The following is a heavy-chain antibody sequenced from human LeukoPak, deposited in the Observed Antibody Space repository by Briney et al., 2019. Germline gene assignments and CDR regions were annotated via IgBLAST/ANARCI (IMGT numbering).Heavy chain of an antibody. J-gene: IGHJ4*02. CDR1: GFSVRTTY. CDR2: LYTGGGT. V-gene: IGHV3-53*01. CDR3: TRSGYRHPYHFDS. D-gene: IGHD3-22*01. Sequence: GGSLRLSCAASGFSVRTTYMSWVRQAPGKGPEWVSVLYTGGGTDHADSVKGRFTISRDNSKNTLSLQMNSLRAEDTAIYYCTRSGYRHPYHFDSWGQGTLVTVSS.